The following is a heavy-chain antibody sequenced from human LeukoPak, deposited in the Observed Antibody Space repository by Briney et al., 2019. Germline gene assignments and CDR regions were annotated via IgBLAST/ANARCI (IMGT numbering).Heavy chain of an antibody. D-gene: IGHD1-26*01. CDR3: ARDGRQWEQRPFDY. CDR1: GFTFSSYS. V-gene: IGHV3-23*01. Sequence: TGGSLRLSCAASGFTFSSYSMNWVRQAPGKGLEWVSAISASGGGTYYADSVKGRFTISRDNSRSTVFLQMSSLRAEDTAVYFCARDGRQWEQRPFDYWGQGTLVTVSS. CDR2: ISASGGGT. J-gene: IGHJ4*02.